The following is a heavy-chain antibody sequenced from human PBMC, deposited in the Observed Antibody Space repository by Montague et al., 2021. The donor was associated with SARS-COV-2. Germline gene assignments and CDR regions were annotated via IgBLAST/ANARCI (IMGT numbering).Heavy chain of an antibody. J-gene: IGHJ4*02. Sequence: SETLSLTCSVSGGPISGSGYNWGWIRQPPGKGLEGVVSIYHAGSTYYNPSLKSRATIFVDTSNSQFSLKLTSVTAADTAVYYYERQLRYYDWRADYWGQGTLVSVSS. CDR2: IYHAGST. CDR1: GGPISGSGYN. CDR3: ERQLRYYDWRADY. V-gene: IGHV4-39*07. D-gene: IGHD3-9*01.